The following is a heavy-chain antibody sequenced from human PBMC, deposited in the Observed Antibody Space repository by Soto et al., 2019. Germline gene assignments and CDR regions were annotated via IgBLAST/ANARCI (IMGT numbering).Heavy chain of an antibody. CDR2: IYYSGSV. Sequence: SEILSLTCTVSGGSISAISHYWDWIRQPPGKGLEWIGTIYYSGSVIYNPSLTSRVTMSVDTSKNQFSLKLNPVTAADTDVYYCESRLHHGRGYHYFDSWGQGTLVTVSS. CDR1: GGSISAISHY. V-gene: IGHV4-39*01. J-gene: IGHJ4*02. CDR3: ESRLHHGRGYHYFDS. D-gene: IGHD3-22*01.